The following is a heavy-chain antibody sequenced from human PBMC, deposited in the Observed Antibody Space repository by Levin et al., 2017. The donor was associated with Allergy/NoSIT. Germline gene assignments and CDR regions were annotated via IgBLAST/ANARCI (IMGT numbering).Heavy chain of an antibody. D-gene: IGHD4-17*01. J-gene: IGHJ4*02. Sequence: GGSLRLSCAASGFSFSDYYMSWIRQAPGKGLEWVSHIGSSGSYINYAASVPFRFTISRDNAKNSLYLQMDNLRAEDTAAYYCARSYTVTRIDYWGQGTLVTVSS. V-gene: IGHV3-11*03. CDR1: GFSFSDYY. CDR2: IGSSGSYI. CDR3: ARSYTVTRIDY.